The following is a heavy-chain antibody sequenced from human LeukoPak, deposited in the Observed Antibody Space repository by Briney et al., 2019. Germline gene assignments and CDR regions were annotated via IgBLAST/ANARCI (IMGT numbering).Heavy chain of an antibody. Sequence: KSSETLSLTCVVYGGSFSGYFWSWIRQPPGKGLEWIGEITPSGSTNYNPSLKSRVSISIDTSKKKLSLRLTSVTAADSAVYYCASSFYYDSRDYWGQGTLATVSS. CDR2: ITPSGST. J-gene: IGHJ4*02. V-gene: IGHV4-34*01. CDR3: ASSFYYDSRDY. CDR1: GGSFSGYF. D-gene: IGHD3-22*01.